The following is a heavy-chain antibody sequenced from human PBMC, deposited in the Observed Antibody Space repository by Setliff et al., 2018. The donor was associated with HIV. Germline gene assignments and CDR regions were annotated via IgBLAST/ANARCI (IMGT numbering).Heavy chain of an antibody. Sequence: PSVKVSCKASGYTFTTYGISWVRQAPGQGLEWMGWISGDNTKRDYAQKFQGRVTMTRDTSTSTVYMELSSLRSEDTAVYYCASRGRYCGGDCYPGDNGMDVWGQGTTVTVSS. CDR2: ISGDNTKR. J-gene: IGHJ6*02. D-gene: IGHD2-21*02. CDR1: GYTFTTYG. CDR3: ASRGRYCGGDCYPGDNGMDV. V-gene: IGHV1-18*01.